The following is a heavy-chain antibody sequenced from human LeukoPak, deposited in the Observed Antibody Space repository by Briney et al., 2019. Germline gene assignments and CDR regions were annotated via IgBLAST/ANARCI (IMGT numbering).Heavy chain of an antibody. CDR3: ATDTIFGVVNTY. D-gene: IGHD3-3*01. CDR2: IYYSGST. CDR1: GGSISSYY. Sequence: SETLSLTCTVSGGSISSYYWSWIRQPPGKGLKWIGYIYYSGSTNYNPSLKSRVTISVDTSKNQVALNLTSMTAADTAVHYCATDTIFGVVNTYWGQGTLVTVSS. V-gene: IGHV4-59*01. J-gene: IGHJ4*02.